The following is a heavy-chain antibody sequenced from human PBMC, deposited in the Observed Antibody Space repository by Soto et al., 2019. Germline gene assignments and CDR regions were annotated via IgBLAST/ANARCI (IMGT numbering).Heavy chain of an antibody. V-gene: IGHV4-31*03. CDR3: AGGRNDFWSGYYNGGSVDY. D-gene: IGHD3-3*01. Sequence: QVQLQESGPGLVKPSQTLSLTCTVSGGSISSGGYYWSWIRQHPGKGLEWIGYIYYSGSTYYNPSLKSRVTISVDTSKNQFSLKLSSVTAADTAVYYCAGGRNDFWSGYYNGGSVDYWGQGTLVTVSS. CDR1: GGSISSGGYY. J-gene: IGHJ4*02. CDR2: IYYSGST.